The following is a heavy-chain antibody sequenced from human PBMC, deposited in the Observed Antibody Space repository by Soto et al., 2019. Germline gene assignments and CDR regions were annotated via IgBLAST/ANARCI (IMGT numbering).Heavy chain of an antibody. J-gene: IGHJ4*02. CDR3: ARSPGYRSSWCSYGYTD. CDR2: ISSSGSTI. CDR1: GFTFSAYY. Sequence: PGGPLRLSCAASGFTFSAYYMSWLRQPPGQGLEWVSYISSSGSTIYYADSVKGRFTISRDNAKNSLYLQMNSMRAEDTAEYYCARSPGYRSSWCSYGYTDWGEGTLVTV. V-gene: IGHV3-11*01. D-gene: IGHD6-13*01.